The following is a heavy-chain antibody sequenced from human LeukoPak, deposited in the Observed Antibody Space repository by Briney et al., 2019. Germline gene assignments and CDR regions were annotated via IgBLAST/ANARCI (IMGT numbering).Heavy chain of an antibody. Sequence: SVTDSCKACGGTFSSYAISWVRQAPGQGLEWMGRIIPILGIANYAQKFQGRVTITADKSTSTAYMELSSLRSEDTAAYYCARTSEDIPDYYYYGMYVWGQGTTFTVSS. D-gene: IGHD2-15*01. CDR3: ARTSEDIPDYYYYGMYV. V-gene: IGHV1-69*04. CDR2: IIPILGIA. CDR1: GGTFSSYA. J-gene: IGHJ6*02.